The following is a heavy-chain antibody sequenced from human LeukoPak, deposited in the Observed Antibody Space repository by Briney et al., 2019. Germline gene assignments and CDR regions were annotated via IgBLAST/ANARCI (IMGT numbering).Heavy chain of an antibody. Sequence: SETLSLTCAVYGGSFSGYYWSWIRQPPGKGPEWIGEINHSGSTNYNPSLKSRVTISVDTSKNQFSLKLSSVTAADTAVYYCARHAIPNDYNDYHFDYWGQGTLVTVSS. J-gene: IGHJ4*02. V-gene: IGHV4-34*01. CDR2: INHSGST. D-gene: IGHD4-11*01. CDR3: ARHAIPNDYNDYHFDY. CDR1: GGSFSGYY.